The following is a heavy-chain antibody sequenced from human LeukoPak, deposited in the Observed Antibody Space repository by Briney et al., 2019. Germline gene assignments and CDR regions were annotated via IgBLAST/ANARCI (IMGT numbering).Heavy chain of an antibody. V-gene: IGHV3-11*03. CDR1: GFMLSVYY. J-gene: IGHJ4*02. D-gene: IGHD2-21*02. CDR3: ARKLGGAQCGGDCFFDH. CDR2: ISPTGSYT. Sequence: SGGSLRLSCEASGFMLSVYYMSWFRLAPGKGLEWIGYISPTGSYTTYADSVRGRFTISRDNAKNLLFLQMNDLTTDDTAVYYCARKLGGAQCGGDCFFDHWGQGTRVAVSS.